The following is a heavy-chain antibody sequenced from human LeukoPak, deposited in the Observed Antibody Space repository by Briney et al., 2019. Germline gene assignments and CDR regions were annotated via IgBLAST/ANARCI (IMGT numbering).Heavy chain of an antibody. V-gene: IGHV5-51*01. CDR3: ARAIGTSQFYFYYGMDV. J-gene: IGHJ6*02. CDR1: GYSFTSYW. Sequence: GESLKISCKGSGYSFTSYWIGWVRQMPRKGLEWMGIIYAGDSDTRYSPSFQGQVTISVDKSISTAYLRWSSLQASDTAMYYCARAIGTSQFYFYYGMDVWGQGTTVTVSS. D-gene: IGHD2-2*01. CDR2: IYAGDSDT.